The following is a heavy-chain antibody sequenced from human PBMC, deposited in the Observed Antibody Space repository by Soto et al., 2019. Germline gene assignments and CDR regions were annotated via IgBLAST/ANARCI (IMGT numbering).Heavy chain of an antibody. CDR2: LYYGGST. V-gene: IGHV4-59*01. J-gene: IGHJ5*02. Sequence: SETLSPACTVSARSISIYYWSWIRPPPGKGLEWIGYLYYGGSTNYNPSLKSRVSMSVDTSKNQFSRKRSSVAAADTAVYYWARAAQSSNSKNWFDPWAQGTLGTVSS. CDR3: ARAAQSSNSKNWFDP. CDR1: ARSISIYY. D-gene: IGHD6-6*01.